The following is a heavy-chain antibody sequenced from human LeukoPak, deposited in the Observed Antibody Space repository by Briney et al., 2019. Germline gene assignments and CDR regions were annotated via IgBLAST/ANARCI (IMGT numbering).Heavy chain of an antibody. D-gene: IGHD3-10*01. CDR3: AKVAKYYYGPETYYFFEQ. V-gene: IGHV3-7*01. J-gene: IGHJ4*02. CDR2: INQDGTEK. CDR1: GFTFSTYW. Sequence: GGSLRLSCAASGFTFSTYWMSWVRQAPGKGLEWVANINQDGTEKYYVDSVKGRFTISRDYAKNSLYLQMNSLRVEDTAVYYCAKVAKYYYGPETYYFFEQWGQGTPVTASS.